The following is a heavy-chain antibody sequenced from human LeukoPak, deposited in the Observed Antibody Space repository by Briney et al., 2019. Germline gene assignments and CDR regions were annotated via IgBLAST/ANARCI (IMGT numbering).Heavy chain of an antibody. Sequence: GGSLRLSCAASGFTFSSYGMHWVRQAPGKGLEWVAVISYDGSNKYYADSVKGRFTISRDNSKNTLYLQMNSLRAEDTAVYYCAKLGAPDSSGYFDYWGQGTLVTVSS. V-gene: IGHV3-30*18. D-gene: IGHD3-22*01. J-gene: IGHJ4*02. CDR1: GFTFSSYG. CDR2: ISYDGSNK. CDR3: AKLGAPDSSGYFDY.